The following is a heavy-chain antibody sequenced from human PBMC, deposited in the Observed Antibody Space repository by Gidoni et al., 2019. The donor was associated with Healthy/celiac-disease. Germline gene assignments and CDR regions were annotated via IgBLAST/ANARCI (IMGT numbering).Heavy chain of an antibody. V-gene: IGHV3-9*01. D-gene: IGHD3-22*01. J-gene: IGHJ4*02. CDR2: ISWNSGSI. Sequence: EVQLVESGGGLVQPGRSLRLSCAASGFTFDDYAMHWVRQAPGKGLEWVSGISWNSGSIGYADSVKGRFTTSRDNAKNSLYLQMNSLRAEDTALYYCAKGGYDSSGHWGYYFDYWGQGTLVTVSS. CDR3: AKGGYDSSGHWGYYFDY. CDR1: GFTFDDYA.